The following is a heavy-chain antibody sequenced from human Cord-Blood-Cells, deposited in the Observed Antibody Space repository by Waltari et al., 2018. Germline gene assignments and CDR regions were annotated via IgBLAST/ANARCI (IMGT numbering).Heavy chain of an antibody. CDR2: IEYSGRT. CDR1: GGSISSYY. D-gene: IGHD2-15*01. CDR3: ARAYWAYCSGGSCYAFDI. Sequence: QVQLQESGPGLVKPSETLSLTCTVSGGSISSYYWSWIRQPPGMGLEGIGYIEYSGRTNYNPSPKSRVTISVDTSKNQFSLKRSSVTAADTAVYYCARAYWAYCSGGSCYAFDIWGQGTMVTVSS. J-gene: IGHJ3*02. V-gene: IGHV4-59*01.